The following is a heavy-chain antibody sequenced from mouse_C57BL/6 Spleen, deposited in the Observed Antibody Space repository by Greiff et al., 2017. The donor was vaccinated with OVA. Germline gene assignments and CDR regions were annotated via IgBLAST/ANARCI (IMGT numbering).Heavy chain of an antibody. J-gene: IGHJ4*01. Sequence: QVQLQQSGAELVKPGASVKISCKASGYAFSSYWMNWVKQRPGKGLEWIGQIYPGDGDTNYNGKFKGKATLTADKSSSTAYMQLSSLTSEDSAVYSCARSHYYGSLYAMDYWGQGTSVTVSS. D-gene: IGHD1-1*01. CDR2: IYPGDGDT. V-gene: IGHV1-80*01. CDR3: ARSHYYGSLYAMDY. CDR1: GYAFSSYW.